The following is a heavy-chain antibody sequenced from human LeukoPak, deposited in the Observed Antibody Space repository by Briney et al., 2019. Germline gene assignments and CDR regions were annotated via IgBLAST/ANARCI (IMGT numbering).Heavy chain of an antibody. CDR2: IRYDGSNK. CDR1: GFTFSSYG. CDR3: AKDLDLLRYFDWLSIDQFDY. Sequence: GGSLRLSCAASGFTFSSYGMHWVRQAPGKGLEWVAFIRYDGSNKYYADSAKGRFTISRDNSKNTLYLQMNSLRAEDTAVYYCAKDLDLLRYFDWLSIDQFDYWGQGTLVTVSS. V-gene: IGHV3-30*02. J-gene: IGHJ4*02. D-gene: IGHD3-9*01.